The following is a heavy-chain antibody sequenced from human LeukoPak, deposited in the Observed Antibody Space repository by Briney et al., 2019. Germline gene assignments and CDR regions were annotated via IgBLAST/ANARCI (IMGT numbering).Heavy chain of an antibody. Sequence: GGSLRLSCAASGFTFSSYGMHWVRQAPGKGLEWVAVISYDGSNKYYADSVKGRFTISRDNSKNTLYLQMNSLRAEDTAVYYCAKDFGVNSPFDYWGQGTLVTVSS. D-gene: IGHD3-10*01. CDR3: AKDFGVNSPFDY. V-gene: IGHV3-30*18. CDR2: ISYDGSNK. J-gene: IGHJ4*02. CDR1: GFTFSSYG.